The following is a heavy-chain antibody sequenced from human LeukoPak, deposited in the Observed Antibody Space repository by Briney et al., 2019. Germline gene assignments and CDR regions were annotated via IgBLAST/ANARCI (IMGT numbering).Heavy chain of an antibody. V-gene: IGHV5-51*01. J-gene: IGHJ4*02. CDR3: ARQLRYFDWLLD. Sequence: GALEISLQGSGWRFTRYWIGLVRPVPGKGMGGVGIIYSGDSDTRYSLSFQGQVTISADKSISTAYLQWSSLKASATAMYYCARQLRYFDWLLDWGQGTLVTVSS. D-gene: IGHD3-9*01. CDR2: IYSGDSDT. CDR1: GWRFTRYW.